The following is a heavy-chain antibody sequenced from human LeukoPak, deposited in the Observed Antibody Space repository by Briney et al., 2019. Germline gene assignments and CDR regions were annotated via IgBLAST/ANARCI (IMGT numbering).Heavy chain of an antibody. CDR1: GFTFSSYA. CDR3: ARAGPITTVVTPAYFDY. V-gene: IGHV3-64*01. Sequence: GGSLRLSCAASGFTFSSYAMHWVRQAPGKGLEYVSAISSNEGSTYYANSVKGRFTISRDNSKNTLYLQMGSLRAEDMAVYYCARAGPITTVVTPAYFDYWGQGTLVTVSS. J-gene: IGHJ4*02. CDR2: ISSNEGST. D-gene: IGHD4-23*01.